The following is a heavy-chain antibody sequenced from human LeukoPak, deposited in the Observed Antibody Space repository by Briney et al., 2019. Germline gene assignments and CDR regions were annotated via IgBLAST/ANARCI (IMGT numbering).Heavy chain of an antibody. CDR1: GYTFTNYG. CDR3: ARGGSSWSAEYLQH. CDR2: ISAYNGDT. Sequence: ASVNVSCKASGYTFTNYGLNWVRQAPGQGLEWMGWISAYNGDTKSAQKFQDRITMTTDPSTSTAYMELRSLRSDDTAVYFCARGGSSWSAEYLQHWGQGTLVTVSS. D-gene: IGHD6-19*01. J-gene: IGHJ1*01. V-gene: IGHV1-18*01.